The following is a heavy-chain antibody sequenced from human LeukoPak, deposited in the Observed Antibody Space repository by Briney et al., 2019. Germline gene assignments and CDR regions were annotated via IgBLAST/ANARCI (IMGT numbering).Heavy chain of an antibody. CDR3: ARTDSSGYFDRQRHIDY. CDR1: GYTFTSYY. Sequence: ASVKVSCKASGYTFTSYYMHWVRQAPGQGLEWMGIINPSGGSTSYAQKFQGRVTMTRDTSTSTVHMELSSLRSEDTAVYYCARTDSSGYFDRQRHIDYWGQGTLVTVSS. J-gene: IGHJ4*02. CDR2: INPSGGST. D-gene: IGHD3-22*01. V-gene: IGHV1-46*01.